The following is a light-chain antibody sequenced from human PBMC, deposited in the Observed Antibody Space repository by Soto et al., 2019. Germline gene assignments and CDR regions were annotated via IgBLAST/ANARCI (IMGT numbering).Light chain of an antibody. V-gene: IGLV1-47*01. Sequence: QSVLTQPPSASGTPGQRVTISCSGSSSNIGRHSVYWYQHLSGAAPKLLIYRDNHRSSGVPDRFSGSKSGTSASLAISGLRSDDEADYYCATWDDSVIGVVFGGGTKLTVL. CDR3: ATWDDSVIGVV. CDR1: SSNIGRHS. CDR2: RDN. J-gene: IGLJ2*01.